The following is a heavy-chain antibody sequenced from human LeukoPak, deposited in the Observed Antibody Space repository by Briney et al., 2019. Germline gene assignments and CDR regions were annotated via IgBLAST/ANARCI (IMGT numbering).Heavy chain of an antibody. CDR1: GYTFTGYY. CDR2: MNPNSGNT. J-gene: IGHJ6*04. V-gene: IGHV1-8*02. D-gene: IGHD5-24*01. Sequence: GASVKVSCKASGYTFTGYYMHWVRQATGQGLEWMGWMNPNSGNTGYAQKFQGRVTMTRNTSISTAYMELSSLRSEDTAVYYCARGQLSWDVWGKGTTVTISS. CDR3: ARGQLSWDV.